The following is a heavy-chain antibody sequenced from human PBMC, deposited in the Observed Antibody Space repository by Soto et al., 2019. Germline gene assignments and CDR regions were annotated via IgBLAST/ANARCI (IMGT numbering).Heavy chain of an antibody. CDR2: IFYSGST. V-gene: IGHV4-30-4*08. Sequence: PSETLSLTCTVSGGPINRDGDYWSWIRQHPGKGLEWIGYIFYSGSTNYNPSLRSRVTISVDTSKNQFSLKLSSVTAADTAVYYCARYGSGECNRGSCYSPFDYWGQGTLVTVSS. J-gene: IGHJ4*02. CDR3: ARYGSGECNRGSCYSPFDY. CDR1: GGPINRDGDY. D-gene: IGHD2-15*01.